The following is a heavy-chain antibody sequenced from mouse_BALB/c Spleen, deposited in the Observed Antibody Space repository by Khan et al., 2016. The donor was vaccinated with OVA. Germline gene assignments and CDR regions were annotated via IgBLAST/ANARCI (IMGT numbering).Heavy chain of an antibody. CDR1: GYSLTNYG. CDR2: IWSDGST. J-gene: IGHJ4*01. Sequence: VQLQESGPGLVAPSQSLSITCTISGYSLTNYGVHWVRQPPGKGLEWLVVIWSDGSTTYYSPPKSRLTISKENTYSQVFLKMNSLQTNDTAMYYCARQPYYQYDFFDYWGQGTTVTVSS. V-gene: IGHV2-6-1*01. CDR3: ARQPYYQYDFFDY. D-gene: IGHD2-4*01.